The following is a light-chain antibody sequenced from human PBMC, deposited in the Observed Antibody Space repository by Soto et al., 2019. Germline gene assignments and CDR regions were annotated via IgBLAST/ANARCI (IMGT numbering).Light chain of an antibody. V-gene: IGKV3-15*01. Sequence: IVMTQSPATLSVSPGERATLSCRASQSVSSNLAWYQQKPGQAPRLLIYGASTRATGIPARFSGSGSGTEFTLTISSLEPEDFALYYCQQRYNWPPTFGQGTKVDI. CDR2: GAS. J-gene: IGKJ1*01. CDR3: QQRYNWPPT. CDR1: QSVSSN.